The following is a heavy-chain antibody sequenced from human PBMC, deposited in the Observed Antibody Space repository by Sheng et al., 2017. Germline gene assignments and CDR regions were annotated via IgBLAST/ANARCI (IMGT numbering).Heavy chain of an antibody. J-gene: IGHJ4*02. CDR3: STDGGYTDKSVFDY. Sequence: EVQLVESGGGLVKPGESLRLSCAASGFTFSNAWVSWVRQAPGKGLEWVGRVKSKTDGGTLDYAAPVKGRFTISRDDSKSTVYLQLNSLKTEDSAVYYCSTDGGYTDKSVFDYWGQGALVTVSA. CDR2: VKSKTDGGTL. V-gene: IGHV3-15*01. CDR1: GFTFSNAW. D-gene: IGHD5-18*01.